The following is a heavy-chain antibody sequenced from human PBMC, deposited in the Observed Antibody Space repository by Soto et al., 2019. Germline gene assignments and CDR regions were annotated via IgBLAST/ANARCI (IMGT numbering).Heavy chain of an antibody. D-gene: IGHD2-15*01. Sequence: QVQLQESGPGLVKPSETLSLTCTVSSASFTVYYWSWIRQPTGKGVEWIGYIYYSGSTSYNPSLTSRVTLSADTSKNQFSLKLRSVTAADTAVYYCARDAGGPGDYWGQGGLVTVSS. CDR2: IYYSGST. V-gene: IGHV4-59*01. CDR3: ARDAGGPGDY. CDR1: SASFTVYY. J-gene: IGHJ4*02.